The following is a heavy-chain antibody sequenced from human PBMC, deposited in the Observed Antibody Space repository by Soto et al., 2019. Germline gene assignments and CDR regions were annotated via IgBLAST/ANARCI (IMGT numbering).Heavy chain of an antibody. V-gene: IGHV3-11*01. J-gene: IGHJ4*02. D-gene: IGHD1-1*01. Sequence: QVQLVESGGGLVKPGGSLRLSCAASGFTFSDFYMSWIRQAPGKGLEWISYISSGSTNIFYADSVKGRFTVSRENAKNSVYLQLASLRAEDTAVYYCARDRNAAGSDYWGQGTLVTVSS. CDR2: ISSGSTNI. CDR3: ARDRNAAGSDY. CDR1: GFTFSDFY.